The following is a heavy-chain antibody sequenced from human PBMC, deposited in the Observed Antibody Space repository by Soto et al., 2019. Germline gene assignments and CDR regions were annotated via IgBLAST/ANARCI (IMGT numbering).Heavy chain of an antibody. Sequence: GASVKVSCKPSGYTFTKYDITWVRQAPGQGLEWMGWISPYSGNTNYAQMLQGRVTMTTDTSTSTAYMELRNLRSDDTAVYYFARVTVMVVAATTAGDAFDIWGQGTLVTVSS. CDR1: GYTFTKYD. D-gene: IGHD2-15*01. J-gene: IGHJ3*02. V-gene: IGHV1-18*01. CDR2: ISPYSGNT. CDR3: ARVTVMVVAATTAGDAFDI.